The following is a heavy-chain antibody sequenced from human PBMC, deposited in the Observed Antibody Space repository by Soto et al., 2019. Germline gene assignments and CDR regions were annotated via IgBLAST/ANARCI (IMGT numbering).Heavy chain of an antibody. CDR3: AGDLVEYRANDYDARAHALDT. CDR1: GFTFNTYG. V-gene: IGHV3-33*01. CDR2: IWSDGSRV. Sequence: GGSLRLSCTASGFTFNTYGIHWVRQAPGKGLEWVAFIWSDGSRVYYADSVKGRSTISRDSSRHTVHLHVNSLRVEDTATYYCAGDLVEYRANDYDARAHALDTWGQGTMVTVSS. D-gene: IGHD3-16*01. J-gene: IGHJ3*02.